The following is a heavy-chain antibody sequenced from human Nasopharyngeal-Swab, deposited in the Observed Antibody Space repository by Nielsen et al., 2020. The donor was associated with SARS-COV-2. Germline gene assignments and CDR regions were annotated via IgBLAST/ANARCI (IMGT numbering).Heavy chain of an antibody. CDR1: GYTFTSYD. Sequence: VKVSCKASGYTFTSYDINWVRQATGQGLEWMGWMNPNSGNTGYAQKFQGRVTITRNTSISTAYMELSSLRSEDTAVYYCARMYSSSWYEGHNWFDPWGQGTLVTVSS. D-gene: IGHD6-13*01. J-gene: IGHJ5*02. CDR3: ARMYSSSWYEGHNWFDP. CDR2: MNPNSGNT. V-gene: IGHV1-8*03.